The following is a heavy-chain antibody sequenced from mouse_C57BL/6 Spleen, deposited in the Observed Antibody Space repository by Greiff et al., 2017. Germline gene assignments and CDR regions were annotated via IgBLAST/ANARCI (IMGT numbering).Heavy chain of an antibody. D-gene: IGHD1-1*01. J-gene: IGHJ2*01. Sequence: EVQLQPSGAELVKPGASVKLSCTASGFNIKDYYMHWVKQRTEQGLEWIGRFDPEDGETKYAPKFQGKATITADTSSNTAYLQLSSLTAEDTAVYYCLTTVVATDFDYWGQGTTLTVSS. CDR3: LTTVVATDFDY. V-gene: IGHV14-2*01. CDR2: FDPEDGET. CDR1: GFNIKDYY.